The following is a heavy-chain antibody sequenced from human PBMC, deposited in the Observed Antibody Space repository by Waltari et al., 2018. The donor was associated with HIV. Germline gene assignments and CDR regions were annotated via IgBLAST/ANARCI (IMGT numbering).Heavy chain of an antibody. J-gene: IGHJ4*02. V-gene: IGHV3-48*03. CDR3: AATRYYYDSSGR. D-gene: IGHD3-22*01. CDR2: ISDSGSTR. Sequence: EVQVVESGGGLVQPGGSLRLSCAASGFTFSSYEMNWVRQATGKGLEWLSYISDSGSTRYYADSVKGRCTISRDNAKNSLYLQMNSLRAEDTAVYYCAATRYYYDSSGRWGQGTLVTVAS. CDR1: GFTFSSYE.